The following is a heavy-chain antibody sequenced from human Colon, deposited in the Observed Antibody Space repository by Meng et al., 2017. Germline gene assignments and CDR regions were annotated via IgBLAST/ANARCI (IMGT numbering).Heavy chain of an antibody. J-gene: IGHJ5*02. CDR1: GGSISTSGYY. Sequence: QPQLQESGPGLVKPSEALSLTCIVSGGSISTSGYYWGWNRQPPGKGLEWIGSIGHSGITYYTPSLKSRVTVSIDTSKSQFSLKLTSVTAADTAVYYCVRSSGWVRTGFDPWGQGTLVTVSS. V-gene: IGHV4-39*01. CDR3: VRSSGWVRTGFDP. CDR2: IGHSGIT. D-gene: IGHD6-19*01.